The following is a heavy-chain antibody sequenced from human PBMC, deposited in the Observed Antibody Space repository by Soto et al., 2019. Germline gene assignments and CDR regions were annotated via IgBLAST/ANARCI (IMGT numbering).Heavy chain of an antibody. CDR3: AKVQLSFYYYYGMDV. V-gene: IGHV3-30*18. J-gene: IGHJ6*02. D-gene: IGHD6-6*01. CDR1: GFTFSSYG. CDR2: ISYDGSNK. Sequence: GGSLRLSCAASGFTFSSYGMQWVRQAPGKGLEWVAVISYDGSNKYYADSVKGRFTISRDNSKNTLYLQMNSLRAEDTAVYYCAKVQLSFYYYYGMDVWVQGTTVTVSS.